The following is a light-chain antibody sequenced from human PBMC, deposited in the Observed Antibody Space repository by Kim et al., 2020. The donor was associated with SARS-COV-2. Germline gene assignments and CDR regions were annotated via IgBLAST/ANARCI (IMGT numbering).Light chain of an antibody. J-gene: IGLJ2*01. CDR1: SSDVGGYNY. Sequence: GQSVPSSWTGTSSDVGGYNYVSWYQQHPAKAHNLMIYDVSKRPSGVPDRFSGSKSGNTASLTISGLQAEDEADYYCCSYAGSYGVVFGGGTQLTVL. V-gene: IGLV2-11*01. CDR2: DVS. CDR3: CSYAGSYGVV.